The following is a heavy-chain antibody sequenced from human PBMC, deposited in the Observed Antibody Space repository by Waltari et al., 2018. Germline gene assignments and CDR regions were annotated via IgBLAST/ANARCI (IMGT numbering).Heavy chain of an antibody. CDR1: GYTFTGYY. D-gene: IGHD6-19*01. J-gene: IGHJ6*03. CDR3: ARDPVAGINYYYYYMDV. Sequence: QVQLVQSGAEVKKPGASVKVSCKASGYTFTGYYMHWVRQAPGQGLEWMGLINPNSGGTNYAQKFQGRVTMTSDTSISTAYMELSRLTSDDTAVYYCARDPVAGINYYYYYMDVWGKGTTVTISS. V-gene: IGHV1-2*02. CDR2: INPNSGGT.